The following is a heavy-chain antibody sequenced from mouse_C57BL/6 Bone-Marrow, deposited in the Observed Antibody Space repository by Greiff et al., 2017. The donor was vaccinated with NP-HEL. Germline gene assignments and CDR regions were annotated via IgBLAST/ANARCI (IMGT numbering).Heavy chain of an antibody. CDR1: GFTFSSYA. Sequence: EVQLQESGGGLVKPGGSLKLSCAASGFTFSSYAMSWVRQTPEKRLEWVATISDGGSYTYYPDNVKGRFTISRDNAKNNLYLQMSHLKSEDTAMYYCARDHYYGSSRFAYWGQGTLVTVSA. J-gene: IGHJ3*01. D-gene: IGHD1-1*01. CDR2: ISDGGSYT. CDR3: ARDHYYGSSRFAY. V-gene: IGHV5-4*01.